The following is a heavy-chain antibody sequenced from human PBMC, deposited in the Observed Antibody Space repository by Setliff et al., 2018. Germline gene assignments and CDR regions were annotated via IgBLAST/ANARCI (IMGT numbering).Heavy chain of an antibody. V-gene: IGHV1-69*13. Sequence: PSVKVSCKASGGTFSSYVISWVREAPGQGLEWMGGIIPMFGTNYAQKFQGRVTITADESTSTAYMELSSLGSEDTAVYYCAGGQPLVRKYYYYMDVWGKGTTVTV. CDR3: AGGQPLVRKYYYYMDV. D-gene: IGHD3-10*01. J-gene: IGHJ6*03. CDR1: GGTFSSYV. CDR2: IIPMFGT.